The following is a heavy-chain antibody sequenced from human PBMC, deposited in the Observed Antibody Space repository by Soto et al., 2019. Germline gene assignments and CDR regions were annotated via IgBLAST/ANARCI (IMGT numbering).Heavy chain of an antibody. V-gene: IGHV3-30*18. D-gene: IGHD6-19*01. CDR2: ISYDGTNK. J-gene: IGHJ6*02. CDR3: VKDGGWLPGYYYYGMDV. Sequence: QVQLVESGGGVVQPGRSLRLSCAASGFTFSHYGMHWVRQAPGKGLEWVAVISYDGTNKYYADSVKGRFTISRDNSKNTMYLQMNSLRAEDTAVYDCVKDGGWLPGYYYYGMDVWGQGTTVTVSS. CDR1: GFTFSHYG.